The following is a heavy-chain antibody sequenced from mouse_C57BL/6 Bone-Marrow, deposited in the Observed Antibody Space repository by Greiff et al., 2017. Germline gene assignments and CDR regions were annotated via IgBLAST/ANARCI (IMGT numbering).Heavy chain of an antibody. Sequence: QVQLQQPGPELVKPGASVKISCKASGYAFSSSWMNWVKQRPGKGLEWIGRIYPGDGDTNYNGKFKGKATLTADKSSSTAYMQLSSLTSEDTAVYFCARMLTNYDDMDYWGQGTTLTVSS. CDR2: IYPGDGDT. D-gene: IGHD2-3*01. J-gene: IGHJ2*01. CDR3: ARMLTNYDDMDY. V-gene: IGHV1-82*01. CDR1: GYAFSSSW.